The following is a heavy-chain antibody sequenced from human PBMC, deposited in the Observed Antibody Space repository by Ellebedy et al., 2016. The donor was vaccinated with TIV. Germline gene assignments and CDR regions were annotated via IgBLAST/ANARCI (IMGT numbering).Heavy chain of an antibody. D-gene: IGHD5-18*01. CDR2: INAGNGNT. V-gene: IGHV1-3*01. Sequence: AASVTVSCKASGYTFTSYAMHWARQAPGQRLEWMGWINAGNGNTKYSQKFQGRVTITRDTSASTAYMELSSLRSEDTAVYYCARSRYYSYGYPSFDYWGQGTLVTVSS. J-gene: IGHJ4*02. CDR3: ARSRYYSYGYPSFDY. CDR1: GYTFTSYA.